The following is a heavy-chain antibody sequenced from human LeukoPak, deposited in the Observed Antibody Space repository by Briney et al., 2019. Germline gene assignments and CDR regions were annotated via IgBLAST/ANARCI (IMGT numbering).Heavy chain of an antibody. D-gene: IGHD3-16*01. CDR3: ARPMGDDTI. V-gene: IGHV3-21*01. CDR1: GFTFSSYC. CDR2: ISSSSSYI. Sequence: AGSLTLSCAASGFTFSSYCMNWVRQAPGKVLEWVSSISSSSSYIYYADSVKGRFTISRDNAKNSLYLQMNSLRAEDTAVYYCARPMGDDTIWGQGTLVTVSS. J-gene: IGHJ4*02.